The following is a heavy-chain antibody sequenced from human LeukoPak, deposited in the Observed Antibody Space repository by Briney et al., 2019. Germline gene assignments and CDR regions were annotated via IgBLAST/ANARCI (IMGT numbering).Heavy chain of an antibody. J-gene: IGHJ4*02. V-gene: IGHV3-11*04. Sequence: PGGSLRLFCAASGFTFSDYYMSWIRQAPGKGLEWVSYIGSSGSTIYYADSVKGRFTISRDNAKNSLYLQMNSLRAEDAAVYYCARGKQRHCSSSSCYTESDYWGQGILVTVSS. D-gene: IGHD2-2*02. CDR1: GFTFSDYY. CDR3: ARGKQRHCSSSSCYTESDY. CDR2: IGSSGSTI.